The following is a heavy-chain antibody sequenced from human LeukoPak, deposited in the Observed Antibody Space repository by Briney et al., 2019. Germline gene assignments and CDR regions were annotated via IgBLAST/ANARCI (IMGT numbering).Heavy chain of an antibody. J-gene: IGHJ6*04. Sequence: GGSLRLSCAASGFTFSSYEMNWVRQAPGKGLEWVSYISTGGSAIYYADSVKGRFTISRDNAKNSLYLQMNSLRAEDTAVYYCAELGITMIGGVWGKGTTVTISS. CDR3: AELGITMIGGV. V-gene: IGHV3-48*03. CDR2: ISTGGSAI. CDR1: GFTFSSYE. D-gene: IGHD3-10*02.